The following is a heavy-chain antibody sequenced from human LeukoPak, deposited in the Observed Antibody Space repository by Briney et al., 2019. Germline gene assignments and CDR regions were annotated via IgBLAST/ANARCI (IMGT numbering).Heavy chain of an antibody. CDR1: GGSISSGGYY. CDR3: ARVGYYDSSGYFDY. Sequence: PSETLSLTCTVSGGSISSGGYYWSWIRQHPGKGQEWIGYIYYSGSTYYNPSLKTRVTISVDTSKNQFSLKLSSVTAADTAVYYCARVGYYDSSGYFDYWGQGTLVTVSS. CDR2: IYYSGST. J-gene: IGHJ4*02. D-gene: IGHD3-22*01. V-gene: IGHV4-31*03.